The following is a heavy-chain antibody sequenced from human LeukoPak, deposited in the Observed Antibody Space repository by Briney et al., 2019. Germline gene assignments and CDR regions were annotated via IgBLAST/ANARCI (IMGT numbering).Heavy chain of an antibody. Sequence: SETLSLTCTVSGGSISSYYWSWIRQPPGKGLEWIGYIYYSGSTNYNPSLKSRVTISVDTSKNQFSLKLSSVTAADTAVYYCAGEWVITHNWFDPWGQGTLVTVSS. D-gene: IGHD3-22*01. J-gene: IGHJ5*02. CDR1: GGSISSYY. CDR2: IYYSGST. CDR3: AGEWVITHNWFDP. V-gene: IGHV4-59*12.